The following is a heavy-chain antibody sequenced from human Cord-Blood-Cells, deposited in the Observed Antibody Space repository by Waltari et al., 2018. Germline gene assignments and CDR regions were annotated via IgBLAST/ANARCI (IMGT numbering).Heavy chain of an antibody. J-gene: IGHJ5*02. Sequence: QVQLVQSGAEVKKPGAPVKVSCKVYGYTLTALSIHWVRQAPGKGLGWVGGLDAETGQTINAKKFQGRGTMTEDTSTEPPDLELSSLRAEHTAVYYCATENPNSSSWYKVGWFDPWGQESLVTVSS. V-gene: IGHV1-24*01. CDR3: ATENPNSSSWYKVGWFDP. CDR1: GYTLTALS. CDR2: LDAETGQT. D-gene: IGHD6-13*01.